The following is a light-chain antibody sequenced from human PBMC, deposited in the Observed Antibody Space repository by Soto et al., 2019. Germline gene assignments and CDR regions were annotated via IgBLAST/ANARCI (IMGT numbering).Light chain of an antibody. Sequence: QSVLTQPPSASGTPGQRVTISCSGSSSNIGSNYVYWYQHLPGTAPKLLIYRNNQRPSGVPDRFSGSKSGTSASLAISGLRSDDEADYFCAAWDDSLSGPVFGGGTKLTVL. CDR1: SSNIGSNY. CDR2: RNN. J-gene: IGLJ3*02. V-gene: IGLV1-47*01. CDR3: AAWDDSLSGPV.